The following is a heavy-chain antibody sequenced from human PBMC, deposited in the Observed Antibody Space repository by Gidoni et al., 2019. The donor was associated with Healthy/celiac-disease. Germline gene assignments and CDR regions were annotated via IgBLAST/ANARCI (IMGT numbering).Heavy chain of an antibody. D-gene: IGHD5-18*01. CDR2: IIPIFGTA. CDR3: ASRERGYSYGDVYFDL. J-gene: IGHJ2*01. V-gene: IGHV1-69*06. CDR1: GGTFSSYA. Sequence: QVQLVQSGAEVKKPGSSVKVSCKASGGTFSSYAISWVRQAPGQGLEWMGGIIPIFGTANYAQKFQGRVTITAEKSTSTAYMELSSLRSEDTAVYYCASRERGYSYGDVYFDLWGRGTLVTVSS.